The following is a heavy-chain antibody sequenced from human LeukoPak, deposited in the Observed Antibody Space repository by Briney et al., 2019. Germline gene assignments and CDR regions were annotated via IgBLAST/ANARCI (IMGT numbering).Heavy chain of an antibody. D-gene: IGHD1-26*01. CDR3: ATPYSGGYQGLDI. J-gene: IGHJ3*02. CDR1: GGSISSNKYY. CDR2: IYYSGST. Sequence: PSETLSLTCTVSGGSISSNKYYWGWIRQPPGKGLEWIGSIYYSGSTYYNPTLKSRVTIFVDTSKNQFSLKLSSVTVADTAVYYCATPYSGGYQGLDIWGQGTMVTVSS. V-gene: IGHV4-39*01.